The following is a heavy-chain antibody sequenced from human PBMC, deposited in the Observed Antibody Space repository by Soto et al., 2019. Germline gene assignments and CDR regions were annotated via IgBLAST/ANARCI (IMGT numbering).Heavy chain of an antibody. V-gene: IGHV4-34*01. Sequence: LTCAVYGESFSGYYWSWIRQPPGKGLERIGEINHSGSTNYNPSLKSRVTISVDTSKNQFSLKLSSVTAADTAVYYCASVWFFSRGPIYPCGQGDVVTVS. CDR2: INHSGST. CDR1: GESFSGYY. J-gene: IGHJ5*02. CDR3: ASVWFFSRGPIYP. D-gene: IGHD3-16*01.